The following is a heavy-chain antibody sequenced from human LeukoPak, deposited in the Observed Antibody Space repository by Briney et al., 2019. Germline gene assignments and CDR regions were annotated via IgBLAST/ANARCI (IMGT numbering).Heavy chain of an antibody. J-gene: IGHJ4*02. V-gene: IGHV3-48*01. CDR2: ISGSSSTIYISRSSSTT. CDR1: GFTFSNSA. Sequence: PGGSLRLSCAASGFTFSNSAMSWVRQAPGKGLEWVSYISGSSSTIYISRSSSTTYYADSVKGRFTISRDNAKNSLYLQVNRLRAEDTAVYYCARAGKLRFLEGRNNYFDYWGQGTLVTVSS. CDR3: ARAGKLRFLEGRNNYFDY. D-gene: IGHD3-3*01.